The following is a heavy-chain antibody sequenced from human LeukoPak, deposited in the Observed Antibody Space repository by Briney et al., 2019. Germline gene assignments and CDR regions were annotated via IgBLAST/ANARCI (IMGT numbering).Heavy chain of an antibody. D-gene: IGHD6-13*01. J-gene: IGHJ4*02. Sequence: SETLSLTCTVSGDSISRNYWSWIRQPPGKGLEWIGYIYYSGSTNYNPSLKSRVTISGDTFKNQFSLKLSSVTAADTAVYYCAREYATAGTGSNYFDYWGQGTLVTVSS. V-gene: IGHV4-59*01. CDR2: IYYSGST. CDR3: AREYATAGTGSNYFDY. CDR1: GDSISRNY.